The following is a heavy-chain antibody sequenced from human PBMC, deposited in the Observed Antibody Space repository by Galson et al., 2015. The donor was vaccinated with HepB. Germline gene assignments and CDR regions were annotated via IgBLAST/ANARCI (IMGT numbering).Heavy chain of an antibody. D-gene: IGHD5-18*01. CDR1: GGTFSSYA. Sequence: SVTVSCKASGGTFSSYAISWVRQAPGQGLEWMGGIIPIFGTANYAQEFQGRVTITADESTSTAYMELSSLRSEDTAVYYCARETDSGYSYGFSWGQGTLVTVSS. CDR3: ARETDSGYSYGFS. CDR2: IIPIFGTA. J-gene: IGHJ4*02. V-gene: IGHV1-69*13.